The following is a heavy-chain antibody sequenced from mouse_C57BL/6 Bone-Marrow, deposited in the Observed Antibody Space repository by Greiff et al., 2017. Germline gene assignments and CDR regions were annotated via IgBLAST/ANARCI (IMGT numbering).Heavy chain of an antibody. CDR2: IDPEIGDT. CDR1: GFNIKDDY. V-gene: IGHV14-4*01. Sequence: EVKLQESGAALVRPGASVKFSCTASGFNIKDDYIHWVKQRPEQGLEWIGWIDPEIGDTEYASKFQGKATITSDTSANTAYLQLSSLTAEDTAVYYCSSFDGNYFDFWGQGTPLTVAS. J-gene: IGHJ2*01. D-gene: IGHD2-3*01. CDR3: SSFDGNYFDF.